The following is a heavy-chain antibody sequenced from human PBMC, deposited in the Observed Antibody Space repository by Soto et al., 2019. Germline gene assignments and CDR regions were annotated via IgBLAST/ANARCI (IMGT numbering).Heavy chain of an antibody. V-gene: IGHV1-46*01. CDR3: ARAYGGIWGSLGY. CDR1: GYTFTSCY. J-gene: IGHJ4*02. CDR2: INPSGGST. D-gene: IGHD2-15*01. Sequence: ASVKVSCKASGYTFTSCYIHWVRQAPGQGLEWMGIINPSGGSTSYAQKFQGRVTMTRDTSTSTVYMELSSLRSEDTAVYYCARAYGGIWGSLGYWGQGTLVTVSS.